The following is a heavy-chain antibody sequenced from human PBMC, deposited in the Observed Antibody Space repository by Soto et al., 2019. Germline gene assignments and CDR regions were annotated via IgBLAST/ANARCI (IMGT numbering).Heavy chain of an antibody. V-gene: IGHV1-2*02. Sequence: ASVKVSCKASGYTFTGYYMHWVRQAPGQGLEWMGWINPNSGGTNYAQKFQGRVTITADKSTSTAYMELSSLRSEDTAVYYCARGLAVAGDYYYYGMDVWGQGTTVTVSS. CDR1: GYTFTGYY. J-gene: IGHJ6*02. D-gene: IGHD6-19*01. CDR3: ARGLAVAGDYYYYGMDV. CDR2: INPNSGGT.